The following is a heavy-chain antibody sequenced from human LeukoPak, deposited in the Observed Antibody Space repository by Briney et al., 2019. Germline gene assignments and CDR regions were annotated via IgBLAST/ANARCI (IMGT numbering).Heavy chain of an antibody. CDR3: ANIRGG. D-gene: IGHD3-16*01. Sequence: GGSLRLSCAASGFTFNSYWMTWVRQAPGKGLEWVANIKQDGSEKLYVDSVRGRFAISRDNAKNSLYLQMNSLRVEDTAVYYCANIRGGWGQGTLVTVSS. CDR1: GFTFNSYW. J-gene: IGHJ4*02. V-gene: IGHV3-7*03. CDR2: IKQDGSEK.